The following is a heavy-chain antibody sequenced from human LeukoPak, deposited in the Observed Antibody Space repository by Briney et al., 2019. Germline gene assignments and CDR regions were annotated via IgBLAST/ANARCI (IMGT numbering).Heavy chain of an antibody. CDR3: AKEGADSRTYYFDY. D-gene: IGHD3-22*01. J-gene: IGHJ4*02. Sequence: GGSLRLSCAASGFSVSNTYMSWVRQAPGKGLEWVSIIYSGGNTYYADSVKGRFTISRDNSKNTLYLQMNSLRAEDTAVYYCAKEGADSRTYYFDYWGQGTLVTVSS. V-gene: IGHV3-53*01. CDR1: GFSVSNTY. CDR2: IYSGGNT.